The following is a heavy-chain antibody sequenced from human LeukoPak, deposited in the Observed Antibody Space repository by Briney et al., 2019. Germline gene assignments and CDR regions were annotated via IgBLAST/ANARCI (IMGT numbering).Heavy chain of an antibody. CDR3: ARVGGYSGYDPVYVWYFDL. D-gene: IGHD5-12*01. CDR2: IKQDGSEK. CDR1: GFIFKKYW. J-gene: IGHJ2*01. V-gene: IGHV3-7*01. Sequence: ESLRLSCAASGFIFKKYWMNWVRQAPGKGLEWVANIKQDGSEKYYVDSVKGRFTISRDNAKNSLYLQMNSLRAEDTAVYYCARVGGYSGYDPVYVWYFDLWGRGTLVTVSS.